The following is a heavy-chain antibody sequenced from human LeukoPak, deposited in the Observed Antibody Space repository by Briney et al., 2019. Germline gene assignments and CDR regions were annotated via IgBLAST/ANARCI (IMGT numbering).Heavy chain of an antibody. CDR1: GFTFSSYS. Sequence: GGSLRLSCAASGFTFSSYSMNWVRQAPGKGLEWVSVFYSGGSTYYADSVKGHFTISRDNSKNMLYLQMNSLRAEDTAVYYCARGNYGDHFDYWGQGTLVTVSS. D-gene: IGHD4-17*01. CDR3: ARGNYGDHFDY. J-gene: IGHJ4*02. CDR2: FYSGGST. V-gene: IGHV3-66*02.